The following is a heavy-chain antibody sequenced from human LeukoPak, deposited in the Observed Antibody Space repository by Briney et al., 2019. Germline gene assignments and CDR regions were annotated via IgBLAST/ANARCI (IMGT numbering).Heavy chain of an antibody. J-gene: IGHJ4*02. CDR3: AHLDCSGGSCYARYFDY. Sequence: KASETLSLTCTVSGYSISSGYYWGWIRQPPGKGLEWIGSIYHSGSTYYNPSLKSRVTMSVDTSKNQFSLKLSSVTAADTAVYYCAHLDCSGGSCYARYFDYWGQGTLVTVSS. V-gene: IGHV4-38-2*02. CDR1: GYSISSGYY. CDR2: IYHSGST. D-gene: IGHD2-15*01.